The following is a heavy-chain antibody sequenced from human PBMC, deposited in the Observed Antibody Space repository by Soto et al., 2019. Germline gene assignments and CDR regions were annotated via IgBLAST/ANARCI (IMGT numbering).Heavy chain of an antibody. CDR1: GYSFTSYW. J-gene: IGHJ6*02. CDR3: ASRNYGDFFAMDV. CDR2: IDPSDSHT. V-gene: IGHV5-10-1*01. D-gene: IGHD3-16*01. Sequence: GESLKISCKGSGYSFTSYWISWVRQMPGKGLEWMGRIDPSDSHTIYSPSFQGHVTISADKSISAAYLQGSSLKASDTAMYFCASRNYGDFFAMDVWGQGTTVTVSS.